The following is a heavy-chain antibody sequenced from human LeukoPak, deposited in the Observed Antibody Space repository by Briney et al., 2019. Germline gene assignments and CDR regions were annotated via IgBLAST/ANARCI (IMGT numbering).Heavy chain of an antibody. CDR3: ARDQEGFDY. V-gene: IGHV1-46*01. J-gene: IGHJ4*02. CDR1: GYAFIRYH. CDR2: LKLYDGSK. Sequence: ASVKVSCKASGYAFIRYHIHWVRQAPGQGLEWMGVLKLYDGSKSHAQKFQGRVTVTRDTSTSTVHMELSGLRSEDTAVYYCARDQEGFDYWGQGTLVTVSS.